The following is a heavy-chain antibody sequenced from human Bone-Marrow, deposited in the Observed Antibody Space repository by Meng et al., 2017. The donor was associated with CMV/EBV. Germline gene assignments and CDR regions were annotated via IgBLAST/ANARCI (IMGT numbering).Heavy chain of an antibody. V-gene: IGHV4-4*07. D-gene: IGHD3-10*01. Sequence: QVKLQESGPGLVKPSETRSLPCTVSGGSISSYYWSWIRQPAGKGLEWIGRIYTSGSTNYNPSLKSRVTMSVDTSKNQFSLKLSSVTAADTAVYYCARAMVRGVQRYFDYWGQGTLVTVSS. J-gene: IGHJ4*02. CDR1: GGSISSYY. CDR3: ARAMVRGVQRYFDY. CDR2: IYTSGST.